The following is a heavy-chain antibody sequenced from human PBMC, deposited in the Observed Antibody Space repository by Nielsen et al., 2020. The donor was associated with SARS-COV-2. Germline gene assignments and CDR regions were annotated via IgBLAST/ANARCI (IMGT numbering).Heavy chain of an antibody. Sequence: SETLSLTCAVYGGSFSGYYWSWIRQPPGKGLEWIGSIYYSGSTYYNPSLKSRVTISVDTSKNQFSLKLSSVTAADTAVYYCARQWNDYFPYYFDYWGQGTLVTVSS. V-gene: IGHV4-34*01. CDR2: IYYSGST. J-gene: IGHJ4*02. CDR3: ARQWNDYFPYYFDY. D-gene: IGHD1-1*01. CDR1: GGSFSGYY.